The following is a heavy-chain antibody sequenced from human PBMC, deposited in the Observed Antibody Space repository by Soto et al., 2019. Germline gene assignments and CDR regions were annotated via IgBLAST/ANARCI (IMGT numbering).Heavy chain of an antibody. Sequence: ASVKVSCKASGYTFTSYAIHWVRQAPGQRLEWMGWINPNSGGTNYAQKFQGWVTMTRGTSISTAYMEMSRLRSEDTAVYYCARDRGSSWYEDWFDPWGQGTLVTVSS. CDR1: GYTFTSYA. CDR2: INPNSGGT. CDR3: ARDRGSSWYEDWFDP. J-gene: IGHJ5*02. V-gene: IGHV1-2*04. D-gene: IGHD6-13*01.